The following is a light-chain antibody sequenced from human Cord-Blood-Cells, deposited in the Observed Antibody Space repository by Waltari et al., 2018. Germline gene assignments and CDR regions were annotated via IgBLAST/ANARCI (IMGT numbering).Light chain of an antibody. CDR2: EVS. CDR3: SSYAGSNNV. Sequence: QSALTQPPSASGSPGQSVTISCTGTSSDVGGYNYVSWYQQPPGKAPKLMIYEVSKRPSGVPERFSGSKSGKTASLTVSGLQAEDEADYYCSSYAGSNNVFGTGTKVTVL. J-gene: IGLJ1*01. V-gene: IGLV2-8*01. CDR1: SSDVGGYNY.